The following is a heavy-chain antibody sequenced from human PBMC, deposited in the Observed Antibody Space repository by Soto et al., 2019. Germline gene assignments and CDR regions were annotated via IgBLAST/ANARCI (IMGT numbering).Heavy chain of an antibody. D-gene: IGHD5-18*01. CDR3: ARGLNGYSHYFDY. CDR2: INAGNGNT. CDR1: GYTFTSYA. Sequence: QVQLVQSGAEVKKPGASVKVSCKASGYTFTSYAMHWVRQAPGQRLEWMGWINAGNGNTKYSQKFQGRVTITRDTSAGTAYMGPSSLESEDKALFYCARGLNGYSHYFDYWGQGTLVTVSS. V-gene: IGHV1-3*01. J-gene: IGHJ4*02.